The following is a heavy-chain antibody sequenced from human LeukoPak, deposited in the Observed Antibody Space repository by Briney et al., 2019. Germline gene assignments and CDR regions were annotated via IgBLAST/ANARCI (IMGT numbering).Heavy chain of an antibody. CDR1: GGSISSSSYY. Sequence: PSETLSLTYTVSGGSISSSSYYWGWIRQPPGKGLEWIGSIYYSGSTYYNPSLKSRVTISVDTSKNQFPLKLSSVTAADTAVYYCASLPYSSGWSFDYWGQGTLVTVSS. V-gene: IGHV4-39*01. D-gene: IGHD6-19*01. CDR3: ASLPYSSGWSFDY. CDR2: IYYSGST. J-gene: IGHJ4*02.